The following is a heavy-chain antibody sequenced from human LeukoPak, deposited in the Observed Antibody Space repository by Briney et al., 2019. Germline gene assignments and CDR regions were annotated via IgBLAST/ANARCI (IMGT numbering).Heavy chain of an antibody. CDR3: ARGRGYYYDSSGYPHFDY. CDR1: GGSISGDY. V-gene: IGHV4-59*01. CDR2: IHSSGST. J-gene: IGHJ4*02. D-gene: IGHD3-22*01. Sequence: SESLSLTCTVSGGSISGDYWSWIRQSPGKRLEWIAYIHSSGSTSYNPSLKSRVTISVDTSKNEFSLKLTSVSAADTAVYYCARGRGYYYDSSGYPHFDYWGQGTLVTVSS.